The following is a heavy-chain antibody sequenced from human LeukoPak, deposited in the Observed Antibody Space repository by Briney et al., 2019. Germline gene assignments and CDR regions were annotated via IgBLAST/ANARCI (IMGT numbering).Heavy chain of an antibody. CDR3: ARLFRNWSDGGVDQ. D-gene: IGHD1-1*01. CDR1: GYSFSSYW. J-gene: IGHJ4*02. V-gene: IGHV5-51*01. CDR2: IYPGGSET. Sequence: GESLKISCKGLGYSFSSYWNAWVRQRPGKGLEWMGIIYPGGSETRYDPSFQGQVTISADKSISTAYLQWSSLQASDTAMYYCARLFRNWSDGGVDQWGQGTLVTVSS.